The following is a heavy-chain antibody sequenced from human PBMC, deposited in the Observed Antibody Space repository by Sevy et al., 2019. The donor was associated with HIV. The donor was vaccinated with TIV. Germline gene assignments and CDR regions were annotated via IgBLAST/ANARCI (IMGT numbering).Heavy chain of an antibody. V-gene: IGHV3-7*01. J-gene: IGHJ4*02. CDR1: GFTFSKYW. D-gene: IGHD1-7*01. Sequence: GGSLRLSCAASGFTFSKYWMGWVRQAPGKGLEWVANIKQDAGQKYYVDSVRGRFTISRDNAKNSLYLQMNSLRAEDTAVYFCARDDGNYYFHYWGQGTLVTVSS. CDR3: ARDDGNYYFHY. CDR2: IKQDAGQK.